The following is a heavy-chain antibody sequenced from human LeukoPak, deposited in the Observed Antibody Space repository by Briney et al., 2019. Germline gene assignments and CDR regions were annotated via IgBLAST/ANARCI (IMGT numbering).Heavy chain of an antibody. CDR2: MNPNSGNT. CDR1: GYTFTGYY. J-gene: IGHJ4*02. CDR3: ARDELRYFDWLVFVRGTSSSSFDY. D-gene: IGHD3-9*01. V-gene: IGHV1-8*02. Sequence: ASVKVSCKASGYTFTGYYMHWVRQAPGQGLEWMGWMNPNSGNTGYAQKFQGRVTMTRNTSISTAYMELSSLRSEDTAVYYCARDELRYFDWLVFVRGTSSSSFDYWGQGTLVTVSS.